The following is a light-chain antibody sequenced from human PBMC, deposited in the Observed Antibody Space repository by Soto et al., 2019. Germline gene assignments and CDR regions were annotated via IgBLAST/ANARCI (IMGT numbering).Light chain of an antibody. J-gene: IGKJ1*01. V-gene: IGKV1-5*03. CDR3: QKYNSYPST. CDR1: QSISSW. CDR2: KES. Sequence: DIQMTQSPSTLSASLGDRVTITCRASQSISSWLAWYQQKPGKAPKLLIYKESSLESGVPSRLSGSGSGTELNLTISSLQPDDFATYYCQKYNSYPSTCGQGTKVDIK.